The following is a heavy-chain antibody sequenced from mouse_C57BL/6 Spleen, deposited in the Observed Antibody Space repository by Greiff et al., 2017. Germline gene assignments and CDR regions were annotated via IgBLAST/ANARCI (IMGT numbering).Heavy chain of an antibody. CDR2: ISSGGDYI. V-gene: IGHV5-9-1*02. J-gene: IGHJ3*01. D-gene: IGHD3-2*02. CDR1: GFTFSSYA. Sequence: EVHLVESGEGLVKPGGSLKLSCAASGFTFSSYAMSWVRQTPEKRLEWVAYISSGGDYIYYADTVKGRFTISRDNARNTLYLQMSSLKSEDTAMYYCTRVDSSGYGFAYWGQGTLVTVSA. CDR3: TRVDSSGYGFAY.